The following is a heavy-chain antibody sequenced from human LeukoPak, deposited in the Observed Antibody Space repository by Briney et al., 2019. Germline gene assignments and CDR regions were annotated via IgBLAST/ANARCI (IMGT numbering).Heavy chain of an antibody. CDR2: ISSSGSTI. J-gene: IGHJ3*02. V-gene: IGHV3-48*04. D-gene: IGHD2-15*01. CDR3: AKGGVVHAFDI. Sequence: GGSLRLSCAASGFTFSSYSMNWVRQAPGKGLEWVSYISSSGSTIYYADSVKGRFTISRDNAKNSLYLQMNSLRAEDTAVYYCAKGGVVHAFDIWGQGTMVTVSS. CDR1: GFTFSSYS.